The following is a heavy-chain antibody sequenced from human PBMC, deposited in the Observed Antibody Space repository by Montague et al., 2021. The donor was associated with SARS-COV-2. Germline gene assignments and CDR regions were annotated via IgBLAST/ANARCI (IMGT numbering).Heavy chain of an antibody. V-gene: IGHV4-61*02. D-gene: IGHD2/OR15-2a*01. J-gene: IGHJ4*02. CDR1: GDSITSDVSY. CDR2: IYTTGST. Sequence: TLSLTCTVSGDSITSDVSYWSWIRQPAGQGLDWIGRIYTTGSTNYNPSLKSRLTISLDTSKNQFSLKLGSVTAADTAVYYCARDDFRWDFDCWGQGTLVTVSS. CDR3: ARDDFRWDFDC.